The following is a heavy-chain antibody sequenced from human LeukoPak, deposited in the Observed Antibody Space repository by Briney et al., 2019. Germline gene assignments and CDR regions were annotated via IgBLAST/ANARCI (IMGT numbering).Heavy chain of an antibody. V-gene: IGHV3-30*04. CDR2: ISYDGSNK. CDR3: AKVRNTGSANQYFQH. J-gene: IGHJ1*01. Sequence: PGGSLRLSCAASGFTFSSYAMHWVRQAPGKGLGWVAVISYDGSNKYYADSVKGRFTISRDNSKNTLYLQMNSLRAEDTAVYYCAKVRNTGSANQYFQHWGQGTPVTVSS. D-gene: IGHD1-14*01. CDR1: GFTFSSYA.